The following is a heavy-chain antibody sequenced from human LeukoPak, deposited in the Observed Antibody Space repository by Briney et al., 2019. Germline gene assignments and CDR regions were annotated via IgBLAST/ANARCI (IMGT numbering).Heavy chain of an antibody. CDR2: ISGSGGST. J-gene: IGHJ4*02. V-gene: IGHV3-23*01. CDR3: AKDWEYGSGGSCYTYFDY. CDR1: GFTFSSYA. D-gene: IGHD2-15*01. Sequence: GGSLRLSCAASGFTFSSYAMSWVRQAPGKGLEWVSAISGSGGSTYYADSVKGRFTISRDNSKNTLYLQMNSLRAEDTAVYYCAKDWEYGSGGSCYTYFDYWGQGTLVTVSS.